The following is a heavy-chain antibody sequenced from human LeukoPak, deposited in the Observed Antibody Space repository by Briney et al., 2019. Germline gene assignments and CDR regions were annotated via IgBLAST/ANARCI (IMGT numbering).Heavy chain of an antibody. CDR2: LYSSGRT. CDR1: GGSISRYY. Sequence: SETLSLTCTVSGGSISRYYWSWIRQPAGERLECIGSLYSSGRTNYNPPLKSRVTMSLATSKDQSSLKHNSMNAPDTAVYYCPRDRYSGYDNAFDIWDQGTMVIVSA. V-gene: IGHV4-4*07. D-gene: IGHD5-12*01. J-gene: IGHJ3*02. CDR3: PRDRYSGYDNAFDI.